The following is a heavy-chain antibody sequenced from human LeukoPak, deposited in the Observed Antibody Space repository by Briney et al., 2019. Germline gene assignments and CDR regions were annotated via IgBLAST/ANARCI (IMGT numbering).Heavy chain of an antibody. CDR2: INPNSGGT. V-gene: IGHV1-2*06. D-gene: IGHD6-13*01. CDR1: GYTFPGYY. J-gene: IGHJ5*02. CDR3: ARDLSIAAATTRFDP. Sequence: ASVKVSCKASGYTFPGYYMHWVRQAPGQGLEWMGRINPNSGGTNYAQKFQGRVTMTRDTSISTAYMELSRLRSDDTAVYYCARDLSIAAATTRFDPWGQGTLVTVSS.